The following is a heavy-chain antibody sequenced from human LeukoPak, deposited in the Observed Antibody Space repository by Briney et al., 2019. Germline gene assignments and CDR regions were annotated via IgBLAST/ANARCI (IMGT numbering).Heavy chain of an antibody. CDR2: INPSGGST. D-gene: IGHD1-26*01. CDR3: ARVFPWEQTGFDP. CDR1: GHTFTSYY. Sequence: ASVKVSCKASGHTFTSYYMHWVRQAPGQGLEWMGIINPSGGSTSYAQKFQGRVTMTRDTSTSTVYMELSSLRSEDTAVYYCARVFPWEQTGFDPWGQGTLVTVSS. J-gene: IGHJ5*02. V-gene: IGHV1-46*03.